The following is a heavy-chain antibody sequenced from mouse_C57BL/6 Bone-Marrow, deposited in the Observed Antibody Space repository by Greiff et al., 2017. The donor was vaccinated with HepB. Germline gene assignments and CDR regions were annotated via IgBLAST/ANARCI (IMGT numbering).Heavy chain of an antibody. CDR2: IDPENGDT. V-gene: IGHV14-4*01. J-gene: IGHJ4*01. CDR3: TIPYYYGSFMDY. CDR1: GFNIKDDY. Sequence: VQLQQSGAELVRPGASVKLSCTASGFNIKDDYMHWVKQRPEQGLEWIGWIDPENGDTEYASKFQGKATITADTSSNTAYLQLSSLTSEDTAVYYCTIPYYYGSFMDYWGQGTSVTVSS. D-gene: IGHD1-1*01.